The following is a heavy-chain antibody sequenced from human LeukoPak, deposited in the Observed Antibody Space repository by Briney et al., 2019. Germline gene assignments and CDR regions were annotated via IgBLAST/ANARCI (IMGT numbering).Heavy chain of an antibody. D-gene: IGHD3-3*01. CDR3: AIRAPRYYDFWSGYSYFDY. J-gene: IGHJ4*02. Sequence: SETLSLTCAVYGGSFSGYYWSWIRQPPGKGLEWIGEIIHSGSTNYNPSLKSRVTISVDTSKNQFSLKLSSVTAADTAVYYCAIRAPRYYDFWSGYSYFDYWGQGTLVTVSS. CDR1: GGSFSGYY. CDR2: IIHSGST. V-gene: IGHV4-34*12.